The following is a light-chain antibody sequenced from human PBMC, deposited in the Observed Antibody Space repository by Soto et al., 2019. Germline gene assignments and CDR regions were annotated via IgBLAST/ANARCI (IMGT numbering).Light chain of an antibody. Sequence: EIVMTQSPATLSVSPGERATLSCRASQNVRSNLAWYHQKPGQAPRLLISDASTRATGIPARFSGSGSGTEFTLTSTSRQSEDFAVYYCQQYDNWPLSFGGGTRVEIK. V-gene: IGKV3-15*01. CDR1: QNVRSN. CDR3: QQYDNWPLS. J-gene: IGKJ4*01. CDR2: DAS.